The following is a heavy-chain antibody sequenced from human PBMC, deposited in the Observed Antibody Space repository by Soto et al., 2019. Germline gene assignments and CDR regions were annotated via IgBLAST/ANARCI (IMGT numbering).Heavy chain of an antibody. Sequence: QVQLEQSGAEVKQPGSSVMVSCKATGGTLSDHGVAWLRQASGQGLEWMGGTIPVFNTAKYAQKFQGRVTVTADKFTNIAYMELSSLRSEDTAFYFCARGVYGSGNYYTGPSAFDIWGQGTMVIVSS. V-gene: IGHV1-69*06. CDR2: TIPVFNTA. CDR1: GGTLSDHG. D-gene: IGHD3-10*01. J-gene: IGHJ3*02. CDR3: ARGVYGSGNYYTGPSAFDI.